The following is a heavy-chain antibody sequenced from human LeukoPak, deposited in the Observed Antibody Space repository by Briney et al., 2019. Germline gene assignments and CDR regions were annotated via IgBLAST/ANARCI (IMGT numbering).Heavy chain of an antibody. CDR2: IYYSGST. D-gene: IGHD1-26*01. Sequence: PSETLSLTCTVSGGSISSYYWSWIRQPPGKGLEWIGYIYYSGSTNYNPSLKSRVTISVDTSKNQFSLKLSSVTAADTAVYYCARFGSAGFDYWGQGTLVTVSS. V-gene: IGHV4-59*12. J-gene: IGHJ4*02. CDR3: ARFGSAGFDY. CDR1: GGSISSYY.